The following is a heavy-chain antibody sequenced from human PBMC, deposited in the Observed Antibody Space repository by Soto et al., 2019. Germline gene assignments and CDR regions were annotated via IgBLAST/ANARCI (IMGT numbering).Heavy chain of an antibody. V-gene: IGHV3-21*06. CDR3: ASYGLTFGGD. CDR2: ISSSSAYI. D-gene: IGHD3-16*01. J-gene: IGHJ4*02. CDR1: GFTFGSFT. Sequence: EVHLVEAGGGLVKRGESLTISCAASGFTFGSFTLNWVRQAPGKGLEWVSSISSSSAYIYYAESVKGRFTNSRDNARSTLYLQMNSLRLDDTAVYFGASYGLTFGGDWGQGTLVAFSS.